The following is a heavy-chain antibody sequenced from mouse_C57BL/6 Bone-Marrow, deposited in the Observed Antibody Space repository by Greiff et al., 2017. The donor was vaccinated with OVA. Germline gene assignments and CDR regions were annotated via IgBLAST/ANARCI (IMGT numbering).Heavy chain of an antibody. CDR3: ATFYGSSSGFAY. V-gene: IGHV2-2*01. D-gene: IGHD1-1*01. CDR1: GFSLTSYG. Sequence: QVHVKQSGPGLVQPSQSLSITCTVSGFSLTSYGVHWVRQSPGKGLEWLGVIWGGGSTDYNAAFISRLSISKDNSKSQVFFKMNSLQADDTAIYYCATFYGSSSGFAYWGQGTLVTVSA. J-gene: IGHJ3*01. CDR2: IWGGGST.